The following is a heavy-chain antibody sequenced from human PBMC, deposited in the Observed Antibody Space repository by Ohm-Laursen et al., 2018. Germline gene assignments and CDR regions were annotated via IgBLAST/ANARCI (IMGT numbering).Heavy chain of an antibody. CDR2: INWNSGSI. Sequence: SLRLSCAASGFTFGNYAMHWVRQAPGKGLEWVATINWNSGSIGYVDSVKGRFTISRDNAKRSLFLQMNSLRTEDTALYYCAKDSKYRSGNYYFPDYWGQGTLVTVSS. J-gene: IGHJ4*02. CDR3: AKDSKYRSGNYYFPDY. CDR1: GFTFGNYA. D-gene: IGHD1-26*01. V-gene: IGHV3-9*01.